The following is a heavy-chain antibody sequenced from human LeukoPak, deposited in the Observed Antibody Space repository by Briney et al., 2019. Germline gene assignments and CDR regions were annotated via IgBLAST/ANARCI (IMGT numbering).Heavy chain of an antibody. V-gene: IGHV3-23*01. CDR2: ISGSGGST. J-gene: IGHJ4*02. Sequence: GGSLRLSCAASGFTFSSYAMSWVRQAPGKGLEWVSAISGSGGSTYYADSVKGRFTISRDNSKNTLYLQMISLRAEDTAVYYCAKDLVGYCTGGVCPYFDYWGQGTLVTVSS. CDR3: AKDLVGYCTGGVCPYFDY. D-gene: IGHD2-8*02. CDR1: GFTFSSYA.